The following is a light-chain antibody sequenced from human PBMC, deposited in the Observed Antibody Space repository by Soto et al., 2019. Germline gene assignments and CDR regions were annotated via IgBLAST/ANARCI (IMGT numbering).Light chain of an antibody. CDR1: SSDVGGYNY. Sequence: QSALTQPPSASGSPGQSVTISCTGTSSDVGGYNYVSWYQQHPGKAPKLMISEVTKRPSGVPDRFSGSKSGNTASLTVSGLQAEDEADYYCCSFAASNILVFGGGTKLTVL. J-gene: IGLJ2*01. V-gene: IGLV2-8*01. CDR2: EVT. CDR3: CSFAASNILV.